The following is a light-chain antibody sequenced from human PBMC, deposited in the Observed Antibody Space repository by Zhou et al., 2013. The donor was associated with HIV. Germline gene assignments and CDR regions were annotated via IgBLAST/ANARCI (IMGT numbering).Light chain of an antibody. CDR1: QSVSSN. CDR2: DAS. V-gene: IGKV3-11*01. J-gene: IGKJ4*01. CDR3: QQRSNWLAT. Sequence: EIVMTQSPATVSVSPGERATLSCRASQSVSSNLAWYQQKPGQAPRLLFYDASNRATGIPARFSGSGSGTDFTLTISSLEPEDFAVYYCQQRSNWLATFGGGTKVEIK.